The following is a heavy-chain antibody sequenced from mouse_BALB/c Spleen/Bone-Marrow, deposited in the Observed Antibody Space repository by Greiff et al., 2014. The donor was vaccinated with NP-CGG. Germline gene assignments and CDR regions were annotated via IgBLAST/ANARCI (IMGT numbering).Heavy chain of an antibody. CDR1: GYTFTSYV. Sequence: EVQVVESGPELVKPGASVKMSCKASGYTFTSYVMHWVKQKPGQGLEWIGNTNPYNDGTKYNEKFKGKATLTSDKFSSTAYMELGSLTSEDSAVYYCARSLYGFDWYFDVWGAGTTVTVSS. D-gene: IGHD2-2*01. V-gene: IGHV1-14*01. CDR2: TNPYNDGT. CDR3: ARSLYGFDWYFDV. J-gene: IGHJ1*01.